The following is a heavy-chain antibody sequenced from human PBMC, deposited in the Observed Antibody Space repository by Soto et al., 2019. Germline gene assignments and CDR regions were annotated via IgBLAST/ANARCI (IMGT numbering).Heavy chain of an antibody. V-gene: IGHV3-23*01. J-gene: IGHJ4*02. Sequence: GGSLRLSCAASGFTFSSYAMSWVRQAPGKGLEWVSAISGSGGSTYYADSVKGRFTISRDNSKNTLYLQMNSLRAEDTAVYYCAKVGYCYGSGSYSDYFDYWGQGTLVTVSS. CDR2: ISGSGGST. D-gene: IGHD3-10*01. CDR3: AKVGYCYGSGSYSDYFDY. CDR1: GFTFSSYA.